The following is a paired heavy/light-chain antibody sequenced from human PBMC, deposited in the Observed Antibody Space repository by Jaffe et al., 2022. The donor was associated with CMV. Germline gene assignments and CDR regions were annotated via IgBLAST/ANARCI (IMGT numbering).Light chain of an antibody. V-gene: IGKV3-11*01. CDR2: GAS. CDR1: QSLGSY. J-gene: IGKJ4*01. CDR3: QQRSGWPLT. Sequence: EIVLTQSPVTLSLSPGERATLSCRASQSLGSYLAWYQQKTGQAPRLLIYGASNRATGIPARFSGSGSGTDFTLTISSLEPEDSAVYYCQQRSGWPLTFGGGTKVEIK.
Heavy chain of an antibody. D-gene: IGHD1-20*01. CDR2: LNRDGSEK. V-gene: IGHV3-7*03. Sequence: EVQLVESGGGLVRPGGSLRLSCAASGFTFSSYWMTWVRQTPGKGLEWVANLNRDGSEKHYMDSLEGRFTISRDNANNLVHLQMNSLRTDDTAVYYCARDNNRRDDYWGQGTLVTVSS. J-gene: IGHJ4*02. CDR3: ARDNNRRDDY. CDR1: GFTFSSYW.